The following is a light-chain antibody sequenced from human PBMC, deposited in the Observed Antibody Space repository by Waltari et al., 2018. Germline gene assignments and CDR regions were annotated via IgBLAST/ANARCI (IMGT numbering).Light chain of an antibody. CDR2: EVI. J-gene: IGLJ2*01. Sequence: QSALTQPASVSGSPGQSITISCTGSSSDIGSYNVFSWYQHHPGKAPKLVIYEVINRPSGVSNRFSGSKSGNTASLTISGLQAEDGADYYCCSYAGSVVFGGGTKLTVL. V-gene: IGLV2-23*02. CDR3: CSYAGSVV. CDR1: SSDIGSYNV.